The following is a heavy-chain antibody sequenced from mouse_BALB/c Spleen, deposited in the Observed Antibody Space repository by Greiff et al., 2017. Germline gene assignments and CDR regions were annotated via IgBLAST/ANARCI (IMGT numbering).Heavy chain of an antibody. CDR3: ARLVATRWYFDV. Sequence: QVQLQQSGAELARPGASVKLSCKASGYTFTSYWMQWVKQRPGQGLEWIGAIYPGDGDTRYTQKFKGKATLTADKSSSTAYMQLSSLASEDSAVYYCARLVATRWYFDVWGAGTTVTVSS. V-gene: IGHV1-87*01. J-gene: IGHJ1*01. D-gene: IGHD1-1*01. CDR2: IYPGDGDT. CDR1: GYTFTSYW.